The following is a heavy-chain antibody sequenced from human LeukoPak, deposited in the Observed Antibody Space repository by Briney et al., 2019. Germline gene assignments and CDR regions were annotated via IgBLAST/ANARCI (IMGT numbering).Heavy chain of an antibody. D-gene: IGHD2-2*01. J-gene: IGHJ3*02. V-gene: IGHV3-66*01. CDR1: GFTVSRNF. CDR2: VHSAGST. Sequence: GGSLRLSCAASGFTVSRNFMTWVRQAPGMGLEWVSLVHSAGSTYYADSVKGRFTISRDNSKNMLYLQMNSLRAEDTAVYYCARYCSSTSCLTYSTIRLAFDIWGQGTMVTVSS. CDR3: ARYCSSTSCLTYSTIRLAFDI.